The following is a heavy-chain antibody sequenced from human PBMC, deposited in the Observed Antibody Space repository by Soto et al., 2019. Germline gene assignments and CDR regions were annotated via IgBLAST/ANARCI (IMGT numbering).Heavy chain of an antibody. Sequence: KPSETLSLTCTVSGGSISSSSYYWGWIRQPPGKGLEWIGSIYYSGSTYYNPSLKSRVTISVDTSKNQFSLKLSSVTAADTAVYYCAGQLLYYYGMDVWGQGTTVTVSS. CDR2: IYYSGST. CDR1: GGSISSSSYY. V-gene: IGHV4-39*01. CDR3: AGQLLYYYGMDV. J-gene: IGHJ6*02.